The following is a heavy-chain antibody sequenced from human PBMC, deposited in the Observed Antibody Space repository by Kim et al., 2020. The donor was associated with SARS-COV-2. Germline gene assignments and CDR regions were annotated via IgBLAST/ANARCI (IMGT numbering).Heavy chain of an antibody. Sequence: SETLSLTCTVSGGSISSGDYYWSWIRQPPGKGLEWIGYIYYSGSTYYNPSLKSRVTISVDTSKNQFSLKLSSVTAADTAVYYCAREGVAAPHPWDYYYYYMDVWGKGTTVTVSS. CDR2: IYYSGST. V-gene: IGHV4-30-4*01. D-gene: IGHD6-6*01. CDR1: GGSISSGDYY. J-gene: IGHJ6*03. CDR3: AREGVAAPHPWDYYYYYMDV.